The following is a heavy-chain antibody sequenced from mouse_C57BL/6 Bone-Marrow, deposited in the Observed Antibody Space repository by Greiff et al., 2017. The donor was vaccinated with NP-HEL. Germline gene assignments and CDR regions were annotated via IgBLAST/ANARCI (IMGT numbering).Heavy chain of an antibody. V-gene: IGHV5-12*01. CDR3: AREGVYSNFDY. CDR1: GFTFSDYY. J-gene: IGHJ2*01. CDR2: ISNGGGST. Sequence: EVMLVESGGGLVQPGGSLKLSCAASGFTFSDYYMYWVRQTPEKRLEWVAYISNGGGSTYYPDTVKGRFTISRDNAKNTLYLQMSRLKSEDTAMYYCAREGVYSNFDYWGQGTTLTVSS. D-gene: IGHD2-5*01.